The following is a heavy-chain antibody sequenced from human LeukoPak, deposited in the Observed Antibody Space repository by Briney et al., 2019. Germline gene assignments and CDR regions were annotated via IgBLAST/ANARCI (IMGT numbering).Heavy chain of an antibody. D-gene: IGHD3-22*01. Sequence: GGSLRLSCAASGFTIISYGMSWVSQAPGKGMEWVSAVSDSADNTYYAESVRGRFTISRDNSKNTLYLQMNSLRAEDAAVYFCAKATYYYDSYGYNGVFDYWGQGTLVTLSS. CDR2: VSDSADNT. CDR1: GFTIISYG. CDR3: AKATYYYDSYGYNGVFDY. J-gene: IGHJ4*02. V-gene: IGHV3-23*01.